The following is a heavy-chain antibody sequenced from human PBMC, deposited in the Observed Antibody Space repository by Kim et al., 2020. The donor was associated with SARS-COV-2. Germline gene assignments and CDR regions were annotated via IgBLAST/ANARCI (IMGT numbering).Heavy chain of an antibody. D-gene: IGHD5-12*01. J-gene: IGHJ4*02. Sequence: GGSLRLSCAASGFTFDDYAMHWVRQAPGKGLEWVSGISWNSGSIGYADSVKGRFTISRDNAKNSLYLQMNSLRAEDTALYYCAKDYIVATIAYYFDYWGQGTLVTVSS. CDR2: ISWNSGSI. V-gene: IGHV3-9*01. CDR1: GFTFDDYA. CDR3: AKDYIVATIAYYFDY.